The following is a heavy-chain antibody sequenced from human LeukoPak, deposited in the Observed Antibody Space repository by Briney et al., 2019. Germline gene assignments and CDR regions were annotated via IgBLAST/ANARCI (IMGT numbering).Heavy chain of an antibody. Sequence: GSSVKVSCKASGGTFSSYAISWVRQAPGQGLEWMGGIIPIFGTANYAQKFQGRVTITADESPSTAYMELSSLRSEDTAVYYCARCIAAAAPDYYYYMDVWGKGTTVTISS. J-gene: IGHJ6*03. CDR3: ARCIAAAAPDYYYYMDV. D-gene: IGHD6-13*01. CDR2: IIPIFGTA. V-gene: IGHV1-69*01. CDR1: GGTFSSYA.